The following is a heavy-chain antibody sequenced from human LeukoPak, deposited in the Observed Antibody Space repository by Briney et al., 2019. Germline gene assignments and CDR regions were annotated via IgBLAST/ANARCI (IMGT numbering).Heavy chain of an antibody. Sequence: ASVKVSCKASGYTFTSYGISWVRQAPGQGLEWMGWISAYNGNTNYAQKLQGRVTMTTDTSTSTAYMELRSLRSDDTAVYYCARDGGRYFDRFRKGNWFDPWGQGTLVTVSS. CDR2: ISAYNGNT. J-gene: IGHJ5*02. V-gene: IGHV1-18*01. CDR1: GYTFTSYG. CDR3: ARDGGRYFDRFRKGNWFDP. D-gene: IGHD3-9*01.